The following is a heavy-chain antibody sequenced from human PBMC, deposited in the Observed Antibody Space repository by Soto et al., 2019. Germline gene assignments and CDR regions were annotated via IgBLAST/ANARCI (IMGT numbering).Heavy chain of an antibody. D-gene: IGHD4-17*01. Sequence: EVQLVQSGAEVKKSGESLKISCKGSGYSFADYWIAWVRQRPEKGLEWIGIIYPGESTIRYSPAFQCQVIISADKSISTPYLQWSSLQASDTAWYYCARRQYGDYEPPPYSFDSWGQGTLVNVSS. J-gene: IGHJ4*02. V-gene: IGHV5-51*03. CDR3: ARRQYGDYEPPPYSFDS. CDR2: IYPGESTI. CDR1: GYSFADYW.